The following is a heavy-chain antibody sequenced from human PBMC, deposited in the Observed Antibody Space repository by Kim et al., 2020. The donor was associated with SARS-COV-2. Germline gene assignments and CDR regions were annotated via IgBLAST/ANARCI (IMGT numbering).Heavy chain of an antibody. V-gene: IGHV4-34*01. CDR3: ARAPLLYPFDY. D-gene: IGHD3-3*01. CDR2: INHSGST. J-gene: IGHJ4*02. CDR1: GGSFSGYY. Sequence: SETLSLTCAVYGGSFSGYYWSWIRQPPGKGLEWIGEINHSGSTNYNPSLKSRVTISVDTSKNQFSLKLSSVTAADTAVYYCARAPLLYPFDYWGQGTLVTVSS.